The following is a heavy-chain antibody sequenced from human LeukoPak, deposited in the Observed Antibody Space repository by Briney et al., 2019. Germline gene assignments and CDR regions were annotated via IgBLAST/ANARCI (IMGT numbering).Heavy chain of an antibody. CDR1: GFTFSSYG. Sequence: GGSLRLSCAASGFTFSSYGMHWVRQAPGTGLEWVAVIWYDGSNKYYADSVKGRFTISRDNSKNTLYLQMNSLRAEDTAVYYCAKAMGYCSSTSCYKSLYYYYYMDVWGKGTTVTVSS. V-gene: IGHV3-33*06. CDR3: AKAMGYCSSTSCYKSLYYYYYMDV. J-gene: IGHJ6*03. CDR2: IWYDGSNK. D-gene: IGHD2-2*01.